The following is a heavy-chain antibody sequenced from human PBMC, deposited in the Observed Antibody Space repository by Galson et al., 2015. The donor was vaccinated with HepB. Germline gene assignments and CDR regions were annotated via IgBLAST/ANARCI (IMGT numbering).Heavy chain of an antibody. CDR3: AGTHDYAWEDDY. D-gene: IGHD3-16*01. CDR1: GGSISSSSYY. CDR2: IYYSGST. J-gene: IGHJ4*02. Sequence: SETLSLTCTVSGGSISSSSYYWGWIRQPPGKGLEWIGSIYYSGSTYYNPSLKSRVTISVDTSKNQFSLKLSSVTAADTAVYYCAGTHDYAWEDDYWGQGTLVTVSS. V-gene: IGHV4-39*01.